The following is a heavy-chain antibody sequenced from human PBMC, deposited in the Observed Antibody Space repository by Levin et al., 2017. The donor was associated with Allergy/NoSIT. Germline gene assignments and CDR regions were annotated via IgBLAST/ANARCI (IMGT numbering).Heavy chain of an antibody. CDR2: IGGDGRVK. J-gene: IGHJ3*02. CDR3: ARDLTVTTGTNFYDAFDS. CDR1: GFTFSNYW. V-gene: IGHV3-7*01. D-gene: IGHD4-17*01. Sequence: GGSLRLSCAASGFTFSNYWVTWVRQAPGKGLEWVANIGGDGRVKYYVDSVKGRFTISRDNAKNSLYLQMNSLRAEDTAIYYCARDLTVTTGTNFYDAFDSWGQGTMVTVSS.